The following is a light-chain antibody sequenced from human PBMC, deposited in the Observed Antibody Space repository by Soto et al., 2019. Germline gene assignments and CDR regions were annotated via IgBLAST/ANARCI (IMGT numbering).Light chain of an antibody. CDR1: QSVSRS. CDR3: QQRSNWPRT. V-gene: IGKV3-11*01. CDR2: DAS. Sequence: EIVLTQSPATLSLFLGERATLSCRASQSVSRSLAWYQQKPGQAPRLLIYDASNRATGIPARFSGSGSGTDFTLTISSLGPEDFAVYYRQQRSNWPRTFGQGTKVEIK. J-gene: IGKJ1*01.